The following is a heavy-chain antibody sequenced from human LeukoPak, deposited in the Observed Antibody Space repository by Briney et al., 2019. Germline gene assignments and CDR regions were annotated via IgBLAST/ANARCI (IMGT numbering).Heavy chain of an antibody. V-gene: IGHV1-8*03. Sequence: GASVKVSCKASGYTFTSYDINWVRQATGQGLEWMGWMNPNSGNTGYAQKFQGRVTITRNTSISTAYMELSSLRSEDTAVYYCARGISGKITIFGVVIKNWFDPWGQGTLVTVSS. CDR1: GYTFTSYD. CDR3: ARGISGKITIFGVVIKNWFDP. J-gene: IGHJ5*02. D-gene: IGHD3-3*01. CDR2: MNPNSGNT.